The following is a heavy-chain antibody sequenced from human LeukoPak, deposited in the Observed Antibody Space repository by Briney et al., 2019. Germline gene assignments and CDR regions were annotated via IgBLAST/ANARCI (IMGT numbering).Heavy chain of an antibody. J-gene: IGHJ4*02. V-gene: IGHV3-30*18. CDR3: AKRPSDYGDYVSYFDY. Sequence: GGSLRLSCAASGFNFISYGIHWVRQAPGKGLEWVGVISDDGRRKDYADSVKGRFTISRDNSKDTLYLQMNSLRAEDTAVYYCAKRPSDYGDYVSYFDYWGQGTLVTVSS. D-gene: IGHD4-17*01. CDR2: ISDDGRRK. CDR1: GFNFISYG.